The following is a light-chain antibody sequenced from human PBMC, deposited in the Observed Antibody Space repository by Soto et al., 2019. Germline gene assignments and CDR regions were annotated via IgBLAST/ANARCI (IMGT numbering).Light chain of an antibody. Sequence: QSALTQPPSASGSPGQSVTISCTGTSSDVGGYNYVSWYQQHPGKAPKLMIYDVYKRPSGVPDRFSGSKSGNTAALTVSGLQAEDEADYYCSSYVGTNSYVFGTGTKLTVL. V-gene: IGLV2-8*01. CDR1: SSDVGGYNY. J-gene: IGLJ1*01. CDR3: SSYVGTNSYV. CDR2: DVY.